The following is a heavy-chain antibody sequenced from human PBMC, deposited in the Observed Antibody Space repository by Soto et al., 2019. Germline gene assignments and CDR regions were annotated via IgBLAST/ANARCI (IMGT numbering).Heavy chain of an antibody. J-gene: IGHJ3*02. D-gene: IGHD2-15*01. Sequence: EVQLLESGGGLVQPGESLRLSCAFSGFIFGNCMVTWVRQAPGKGLEWVSTIRDGGESTYYADSVKGRFTISRDNSKNTLYLQMDSLGVEDTAVYYCAPHVHCSGGSCHYDAFDIRGQRTMVTVSS. CDR1: GFIFGNCM. CDR2: IRDGGEST. CDR3: APHVHCSGGSCHYDAFDI. V-gene: IGHV3-23*01.